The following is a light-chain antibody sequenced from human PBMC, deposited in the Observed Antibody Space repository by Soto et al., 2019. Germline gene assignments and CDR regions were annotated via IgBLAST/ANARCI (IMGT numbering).Light chain of an antibody. CDR3: QQADSFPYT. Sequence: DIPMTQSPSSVSASVGDRVTITCRASQRISRNLAWYQQKPGRAPKLLIYAASSLQSGVPSRFSGSGSGTDFFLTISSLQPEDFATYYCQQADSFPYTFGQGTKLDIK. CDR2: AAS. CDR1: QRISRN. J-gene: IGKJ2*01. V-gene: IGKV1-12*01.